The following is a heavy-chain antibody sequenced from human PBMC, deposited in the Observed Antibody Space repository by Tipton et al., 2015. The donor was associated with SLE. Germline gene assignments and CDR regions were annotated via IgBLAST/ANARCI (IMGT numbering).Heavy chain of an antibody. V-gene: IGHV4-61*02. J-gene: IGHJ6*03. CDR1: GGSISSGNYS. Sequence: TLSLTCTVSGGSISSGNYSWTWIRQPAAKGLEWIGRIDSHGNTNYNPSLESRVTISVDTSKNQFSLKLSSVTAADTAVYYCARGGAAAGREGYYYMDVWGKGTTVTVSS. CDR2: IDSHGNT. D-gene: IGHD6-13*01. CDR3: ARGGAAAGREGYYYMDV.